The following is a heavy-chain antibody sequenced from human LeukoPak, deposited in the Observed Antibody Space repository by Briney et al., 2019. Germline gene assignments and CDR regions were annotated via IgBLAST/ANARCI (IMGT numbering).Heavy chain of an antibody. Sequence: GGSLRLSCAASGFTFSSYGVHWVRQAPGKGLEWVAFIRYDGSNKYYADSVKGRFTISRDNSKNTLYLQMNGLRAEDTAVYYCAKDRITMVRGVDYWGQGTLVTVSS. D-gene: IGHD3-10*01. CDR3: AKDRITMVRGVDY. J-gene: IGHJ4*02. V-gene: IGHV3-30*02. CDR1: GFTFSSYG. CDR2: IRYDGSNK.